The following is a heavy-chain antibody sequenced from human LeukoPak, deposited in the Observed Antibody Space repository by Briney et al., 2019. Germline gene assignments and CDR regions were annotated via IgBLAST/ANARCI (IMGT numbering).Heavy chain of an antibody. CDR2: IWYDGGNK. V-gene: IGHV3-33*06. CDR1: GFTFSSYG. CDR3: AKGDGVVTYFDY. Sequence: GGSLRLPCAASGFTFSSYGMHWVRQAPGKGLEWVAVIWYDGGNKYYADSVKGRFTISRDNSKNTLYLQMNSLRAEDTAVYYCAKGDGVVTYFDYWGQGTLVTVSS. J-gene: IGHJ4*02. D-gene: IGHD4-23*01.